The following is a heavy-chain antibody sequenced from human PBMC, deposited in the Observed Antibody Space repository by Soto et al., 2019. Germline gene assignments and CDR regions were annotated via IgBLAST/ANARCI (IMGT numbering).Heavy chain of an antibody. J-gene: IGHJ4*02. V-gene: IGHV1-69*13. CDR1: GGTFSSCA. CDR3: ARFDSSGYYSPYFDY. CDR2: IIPIFGTA. D-gene: IGHD3-22*01. Sequence: SVKVSGKASGGTFSSCAISWVRQAPGQGLEWMGGIIPIFGTANYAQKFQGRVTITADESTSTAYMELSSLRSEDTAVYYCARFDSSGYYSPYFDYWGQGTLVTVSS.